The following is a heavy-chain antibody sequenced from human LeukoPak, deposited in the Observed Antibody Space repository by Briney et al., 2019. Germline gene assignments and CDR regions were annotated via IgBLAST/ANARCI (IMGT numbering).Heavy chain of an antibody. Sequence: GGSLSLSCAASGFTFSSYWMIWVRQAPGKGLEWVANINQVGSEKYYADSVKGRFTISRDNSKNSLYLQMNSLRAEDTAVYFCPRDLSEPGVFFDSWGQGTLVTVSS. D-gene: IGHD1-14*01. CDR2: INQVGSEK. J-gene: IGHJ4*02. V-gene: IGHV3-7*05. CDR3: PRDLSEPGVFFDS. CDR1: GFTFSSYW.